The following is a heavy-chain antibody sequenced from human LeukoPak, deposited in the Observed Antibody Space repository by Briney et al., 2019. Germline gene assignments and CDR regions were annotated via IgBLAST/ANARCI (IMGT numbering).Heavy chain of an antibody. CDR1: GFTFSSYE. J-gene: IGHJ4*02. Sequence: PGGSLRLSCAASGFTFSSYEMNWVRQAPGQGLEWVSGIRNSDGVTYYADSVRGRFTISTDNSKNTLYLQMNSLRAEDTALYYCAKGLERESRLDSWGQGTLVTVSS. V-gene: IGHV3-23*01. D-gene: IGHD1-1*01. CDR2: IRNSDGVT. CDR3: AKGLERESRLDS.